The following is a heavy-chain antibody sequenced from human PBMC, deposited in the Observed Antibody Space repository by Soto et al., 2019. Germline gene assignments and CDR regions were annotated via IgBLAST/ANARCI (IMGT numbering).Heavy chain of an antibody. Sequence: PSDTLSLTCDVYCGSFRGYSCTWICQPPGTGLEWIGEINHSGSTNYNPSLKSRVTISVDTSKNQFSLKLTSVTAADTAVYYCARDKITGLFEYWGQGTLVTVSS. J-gene: IGHJ4*02. CDR1: CGSFRGYS. CDR2: INHSGST. CDR3: ARDKITGLFEY. V-gene: IGHV4-34*01. D-gene: IGHD2-8*02.